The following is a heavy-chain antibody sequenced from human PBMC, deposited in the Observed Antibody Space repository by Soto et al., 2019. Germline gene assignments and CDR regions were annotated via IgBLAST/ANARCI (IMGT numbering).Heavy chain of an antibody. CDR1: GFTFSDYY. V-gene: IGHV3-11*06. CDR3: TTAERGKTGTRI. D-gene: IGHD1-1*01. J-gene: IGHJ4*02. CDR2: IRQTSTYT. Sequence: QAQLVESGGGLVKPGGSLRLSCAASGFTFSDYYMSWVRQAPGKGLEWLSYIRQTSTYTAYADSVRGRFTISRDNAKNSPYLQMNSPRVEDTAVYYCTTAERGKTGTRIWGQGTLVTVSS.